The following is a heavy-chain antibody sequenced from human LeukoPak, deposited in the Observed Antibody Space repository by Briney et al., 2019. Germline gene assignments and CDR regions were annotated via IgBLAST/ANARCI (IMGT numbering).Heavy chain of an antibody. J-gene: IGHJ4*02. CDR1: GFTFSSYA. CDR3: ARARGRWHLLPLDF. D-gene: IGHD1-26*01. Sequence: PGGSLRLSCAASGFTFSSYAMSWVRQAPGKGLEWVSAISGSGGSTYYADSVKGRFTISRDNSNNSLSLQMNSLSAEDTAVYYCARARGRWHLLPLDFWGQGTLVTVSS. CDR2: ISGSGGST. V-gene: IGHV3-23*01.